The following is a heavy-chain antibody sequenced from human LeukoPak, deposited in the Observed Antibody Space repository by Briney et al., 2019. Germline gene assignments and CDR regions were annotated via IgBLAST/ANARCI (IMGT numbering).Heavy chain of an antibody. CDR2: IWYDGSNK. D-gene: IGHD2-15*01. V-gene: IGHV3-33*01. CDR3: ARARSGGYCSGGSCYATGSFDY. J-gene: IGHJ4*02. CDR1: GFTFSSYG. Sequence: GRSLRLSCAASGFTFSSYGMHWVRQAPGKGLEWVAVIWYDGSNKYYADSVKGRFTISRDNSKNTLYLQMNSLRAEDTAVYYCARARSGGYCSGGSCYATGSFDYWGQGTLVTVSS.